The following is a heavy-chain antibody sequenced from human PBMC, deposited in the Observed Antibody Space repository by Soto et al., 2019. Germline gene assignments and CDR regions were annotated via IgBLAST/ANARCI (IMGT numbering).Heavy chain of an antibody. CDR3: ARESRAVTTSYYYYMDV. CDR1: GYTITSYG. V-gene: IGHV1-18*01. J-gene: IGHJ6*03. CDR2: ISAYNGNT. Sequence: ASVKVSCKASGYTITSYGISWVRQAPGQGLEWMGWISAYNGNTNYAQKLQGRVTMTTDTSTSTAYMELRSLRSDDTAVYYCARESRAVTTSYYYYMDVWGKGTTVTVSS. D-gene: IGHD4-17*01.